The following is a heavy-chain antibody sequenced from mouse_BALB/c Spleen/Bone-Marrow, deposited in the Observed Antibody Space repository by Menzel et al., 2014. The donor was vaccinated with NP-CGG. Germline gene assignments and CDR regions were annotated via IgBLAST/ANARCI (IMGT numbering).Heavy chain of an antibody. D-gene: IGHD1-2*01. J-gene: IGHJ3*01. CDR1: GFDFSRYW. V-gene: IGHV4-1*02. CDR3: ARLDYYGYEAY. CDR2: INPDSSTI. Sequence: EVKLMESGGGLVQPGGSLKLSCAASGFDFSRYWMSWVRQAPGKGLEWVGEINPDSSTINYTPSLKDKFIISRDNAKNTLYLQMSKVRSEDTALYYCARLDYYGYEAYWGQGTLVTVSA.